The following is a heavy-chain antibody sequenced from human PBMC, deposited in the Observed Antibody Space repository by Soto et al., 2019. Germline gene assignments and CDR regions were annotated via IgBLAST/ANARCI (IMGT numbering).Heavy chain of an antibody. J-gene: IGHJ5*02. V-gene: IGHV3-23*01. CDR2: ISDTGSNP. Sequence: GGSLRLSCEASGLTFRSYALSWVRQAPGKGLEWVSGISDTGSNPYYADSVKGRFTISRDNSKNTLSLQMKSLRADDTAMYYCAKAGGRVVDAYDTWGQGTLVTVSS. CDR3: AKAGGRVVDAYDT. CDR1: GLTFRSYA. D-gene: IGHD3-3*01.